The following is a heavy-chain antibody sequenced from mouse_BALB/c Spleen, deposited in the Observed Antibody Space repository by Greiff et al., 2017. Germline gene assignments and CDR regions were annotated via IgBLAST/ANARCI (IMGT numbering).Heavy chain of an antibody. J-gene: IGHJ3*01. V-gene: IGHV14-4*02. D-gene: IGHD1-1*01. CDR1: GFNIKDYY. CDR2: IDPENGDT. CDR3: NAYYGSSYEAWFAC. Sequence: VQLQQSGAELVRSGASVKLSCTASGFNIKDYYMHWVKQRPEQGLEWIGWIDPENGDTEYAPKFQGKATMTADTSSNTAYLQLSSLTSEDTAVYYCNAYYGSSYEAWFACWGQGTLVTVSA.